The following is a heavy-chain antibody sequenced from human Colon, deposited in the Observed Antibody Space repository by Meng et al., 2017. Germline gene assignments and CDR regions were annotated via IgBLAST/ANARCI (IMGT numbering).Heavy chain of an antibody. V-gene: IGHV3-23*01. J-gene: IGHJ6*02. CDR3: AKDPRALSSGSYRGTPFRYYYYGMDV. CDR2: ISGSGGST. CDR1: GFTFSSYA. D-gene: IGHD3-10*01. Sequence: GESLKISCAASGFTFSSYAMSWVRQAPGKGLEWVSAISGSGGSTYYADSVKDRFTISRDNSKNTLYLQMNSLRAEDTAVYYCAKDPRALSSGSYRGTPFRYYYYGMDVWGQGTTVTVSS.